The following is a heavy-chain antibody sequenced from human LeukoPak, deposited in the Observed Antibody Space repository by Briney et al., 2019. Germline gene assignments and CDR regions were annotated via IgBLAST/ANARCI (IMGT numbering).Heavy chain of an antibody. CDR1: GFTFSNHA. V-gene: IGHV3-23*01. CDR3: ASQVGAYYFFDN. D-gene: IGHD4/OR15-4a*01. Sequence: GGSLRLSCAASGFTFSNHAMSWVRQAPGKGLEWVSAISGSTIYTYYADSVKGRFTSSRDNSKHTLYLQMNSLRAEDTAVYYCASQVGAYYFFDNWGQGTLVTVSS. CDR2: ISGSTIYT. J-gene: IGHJ4*02.